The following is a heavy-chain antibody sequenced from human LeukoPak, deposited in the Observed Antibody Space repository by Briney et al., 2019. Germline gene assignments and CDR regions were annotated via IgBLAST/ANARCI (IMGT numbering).Heavy chain of an antibody. CDR1: GFTFSSYS. D-gene: IGHD3-3*01. V-gene: IGHV3-21*01. Sequence: NPGGSLRLSCAASGFTFSSYSMNWVRQAPGKGLEWVSSISSSSSYIYYADSVKGRFTISRDNAKNSLYLQMNSLRAEDTAVYYCARDYDFWSGYPSPMDVWGQGTTVTVSS. CDR2: ISSSSSYI. CDR3: ARDYDFWSGYPSPMDV. J-gene: IGHJ6*02.